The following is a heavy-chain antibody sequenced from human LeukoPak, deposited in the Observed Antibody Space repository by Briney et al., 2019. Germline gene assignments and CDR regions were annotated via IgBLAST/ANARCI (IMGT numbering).Heavy chain of an antibody. J-gene: IGHJ4*02. V-gene: IGHV1-2*02. CDR1: GYTFTGYY. Sequence: ASVKVSCKASGYTFTGYYMHWVRQAPGQGLEWMGWINPNSGGTNYAQKFQGRVTMTRDTSISTAYMELSRLRSDDTAVYYCARAPPEELWWRGGDYFDYWGQGTLVTVSS. CDR2: INPNSGGT. D-gene: IGHD5-18*01. CDR3: ARAPPEELWWRGGDYFDY.